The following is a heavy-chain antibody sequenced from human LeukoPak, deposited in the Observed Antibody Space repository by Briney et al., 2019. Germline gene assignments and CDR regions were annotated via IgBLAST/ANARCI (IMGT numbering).Heavy chain of an antibody. CDR1: GYSFTTYW. J-gene: IGHJ4*02. D-gene: IGHD2-15*01. CDR3: ARARSCGGGSCYAEY. CDR2: IYPGDSDT. V-gene: IGHV5-51*01. Sequence: GESLKISCKGSGYSFTTYWIGWVRQMPGKGLEWMGIIYPGDSDTRYSPSFQGQVTISVDKSISTAYLQWSSLKASDTATYYCARARSCGGGSCYAEYWGQGTLVTVSS.